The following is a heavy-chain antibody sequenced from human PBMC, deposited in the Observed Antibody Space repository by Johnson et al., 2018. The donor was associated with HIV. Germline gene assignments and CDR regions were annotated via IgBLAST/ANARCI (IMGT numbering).Heavy chain of an antibody. Sequence: QVQLVESGGGVVQPGRSLRLSCAASGFTFSSYAMHWVRQAPGKGLEWVAVISYDGSNKYYADSVKGRFTISRDNSKNTLYLQMNSLRAEDTGVYYCARGGEYSSSLYAFDIWGQGTMVTVSS. CDR1: GFTFSSYA. J-gene: IGHJ3*02. CDR3: ARGGEYSSSLYAFDI. D-gene: IGHD6-13*01. CDR2: ISYDGSNK. V-gene: IGHV3-30*04.